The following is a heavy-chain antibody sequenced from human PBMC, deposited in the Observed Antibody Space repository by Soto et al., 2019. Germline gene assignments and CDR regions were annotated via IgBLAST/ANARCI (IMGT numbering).Heavy chain of an antibody. D-gene: IGHD3-22*01. CDR3: ARETYYDSSGYSDAFDI. Sequence: EASVKVSCKASGGTFSSYAISWVRQAPGQGLEWMGGIIPIFGTANYAQKFQGRVTITADKSTSTAYMELSSLRSEDTAVYYCARETYYDSSGYSDAFDIWGQGTMVTVSS. CDR1: GGTFSSYA. CDR2: IIPIFGTA. V-gene: IGHV1-69*06. J-gene: IGHJ3*02.